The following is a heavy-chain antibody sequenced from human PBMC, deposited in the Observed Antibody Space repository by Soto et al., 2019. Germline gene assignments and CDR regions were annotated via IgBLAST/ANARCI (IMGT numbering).Heavy chain of an antibody. Sequence: WGSLGLSCAASGFTFGSYAINLFRQSPWKGLEWVSTISGSGGSTYYADSVKGRFTISRDSSKNTLYLQMSSLRAEDTAVYYCVLGYKYGPQAFDIWGQGTKVTVSS. CDR2: ISGSGGST. V-gene: IGHV3-23*01. CDR3: VLGYKYGPQAFDI. D-gene: IGHD5-18*01. CDR1: GFTFGSYA. J-gene: IGHJ3*02.